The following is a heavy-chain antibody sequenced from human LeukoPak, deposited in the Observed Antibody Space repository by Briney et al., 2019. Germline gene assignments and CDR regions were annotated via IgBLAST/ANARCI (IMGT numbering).Heavy chain of an antibody. J-gene: IGHJ4*02. CDR1: GFTFSSYS. V-gene: IGHV3-48*04. CDR2: ISSSSSTI. Sequence: GGSLGLSCAASGFTFSSYSMNWVRQAPGKGLERVSYISSSSSTIYYADSVKGRFTISRDNAKNSLYLQMNSLRAEDTAVYYCARDRYYDSKGVDYWGQGTLVTVSS. CDR3: ARDRYYDSKGVDY. D-gene: IGHD3-22*01.